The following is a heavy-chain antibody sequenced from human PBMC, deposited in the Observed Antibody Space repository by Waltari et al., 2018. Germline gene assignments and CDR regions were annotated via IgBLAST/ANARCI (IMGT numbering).Heavy chain of an antibody. J-gene: IGHJ4*01. Sequence: EVQLVESGGGLVQPGGSLRLSCAASGFALSSYDMHWVRKATGKGLAWVSSSGTADDTYHSGSVKGRFTISRENAKNSLHLQMNALRAEDTAVYYCARGGTVTDFDYWGHGTLVIVFS. CDR1: GFALSSYD. D-gene: IGHD4-17*01. CDR2: SGTADDT. V-gene: IGHV3-13*01. CDR3: ARGGTVTDFDY.